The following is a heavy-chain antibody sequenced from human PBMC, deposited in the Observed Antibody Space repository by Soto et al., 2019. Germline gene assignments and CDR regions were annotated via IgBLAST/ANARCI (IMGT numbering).Heavy chain of an antibody. CDR3: ARDRDMYSSSWYGYYMDV. D-gene: IGHD6-13*01. CDR2: IWYDGSNK. Sequence: GGSLRLSCAASGFTFSSYGMHWVRQAPGKGLEWVAVIWYDGSNKYYADSVKGRFTISRDNSKNTLYLQMNSLRAEDTAVYYCARDRDMYSSSWYGYYMDVWGKGTTVTVSS. CDR1: GFTFSSYG. J-gene: IGHJ6*03. V-gene: IGHV3-33*01.